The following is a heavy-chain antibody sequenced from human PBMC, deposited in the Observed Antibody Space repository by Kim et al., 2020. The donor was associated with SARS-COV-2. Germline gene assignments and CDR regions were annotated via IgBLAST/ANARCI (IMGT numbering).Heavy chain of an antibody. J-gene: IGHJ5*02. Sequence: SETLSLTCTVSGGSISSSSYYWGWIRQPPGKGLEWIGSIYYSGSTYYNPSLKSRVTISVDTSKNQFSLKLSSVTAADTAVYYCARHVGRGITGTPQPNWFDPWGQGTLVTVSS. V-gene: IGHV4-39*01. CDR1: GGSISSSSYY. CDR3: ARHVGRGITGTPQPNWFDP. D-gene: IGHD1-7*01. CDR2: IYYSGST.